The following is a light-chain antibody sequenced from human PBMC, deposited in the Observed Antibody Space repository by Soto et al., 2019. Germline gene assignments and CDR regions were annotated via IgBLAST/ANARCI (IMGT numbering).Light chain of an antibody. CDR1: SGHSSYA. CDR3: QTWGTGIQV. V-gene: IGLV4-69*01. Sequence: QPVLTQSPSASASLGASVKLTCTLSSGHSSYAIAWHQQQPDKGPRYLMKLNSDDSHSKGDGIPDRFSVSSSGAERYLTISGLQSEDEADYYCQTWGTGIQVFGGGTKLTVL. CDR2: LNSDDSH. J-gene: IGLJ2*01.